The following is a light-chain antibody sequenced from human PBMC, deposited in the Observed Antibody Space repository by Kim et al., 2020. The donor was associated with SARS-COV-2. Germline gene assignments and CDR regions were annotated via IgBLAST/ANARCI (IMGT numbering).Light chain of an antibody. CDR2: DVS. CDR3: SSYTSSSTV. J-gene: IGLJ1*01. V-gene: IGLV2-14*04. Sequence: PGQSITISCTGTSSDVGGYNYVSWYQQHPGKAPKLMIYDVSKRPSGVSNRFSGSKSGNTASLTISGLQAEDEADYYCSSYTSSSTVFGTGTMVTVL. CDR1: SSDVGGYNY.